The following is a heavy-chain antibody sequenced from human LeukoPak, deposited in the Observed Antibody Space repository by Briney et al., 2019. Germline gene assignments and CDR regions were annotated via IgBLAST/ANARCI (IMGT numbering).Heavy chain of an antibody. CDR3: ARYPHPLATITWYYYYYMDV. CDR1: GFTFSSYW. CDR2: IKQDGSEK. Sequence: GGSLRLSCAASGFTFSSYWMSWVRQAPGKGLEWVANIKQDGSEKYYVDSVKGRFSISRDNAKNSLYLRMNSLRAEDTAVYYCARYPHPLATITWYYYYYMDVWGKGTTVTVSS. V-gene: IGHV3-7*01. J-gene: IGHJ6*03. D-gene: IGHD5-12*01.